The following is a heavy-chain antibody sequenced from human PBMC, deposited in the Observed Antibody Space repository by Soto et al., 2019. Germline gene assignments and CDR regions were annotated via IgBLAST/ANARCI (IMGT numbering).Heavy chain of an antibody. V-gene: IGHV3-7*05. D-gene: IGHD2-8*01. CDR2: IKVDGSKT. Sequence: QLVESGGGLVQPGGSLRLSCEASGFSFTNDWMTWVRQAPGKGLEWVANIKVDGSKTYYLDSVRGRFTVSRDNAKCSLYLQMNSLRADDTALYYCTRDVSPVSSDLYFDAFDIWGQWTMVTVSS. J-gene: IGHJ3*02. CDR3: TRDVSPVSSDLYFDAFDI. CDR1: GFSFTNDW.